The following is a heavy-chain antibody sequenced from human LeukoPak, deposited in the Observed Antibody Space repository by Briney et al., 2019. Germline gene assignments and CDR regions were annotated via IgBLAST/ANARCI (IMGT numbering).Heavy chain of an antibody. J-gene: IGHJ3*02. V-gene: IGHV3-21*01. CDR3: ARGSRFGVVGRDAFDI. CDR1: GFTFSRYS. Sequence: PGGSLRLSCAASGFTFSRYSRNWVRQAPGKGLEWVSSISISSNYIYYADSVKGRFTISRDNAKNSLYLQMNSLRAEDTAVYYCARGSRFGVVGRDAFDIWGQGTMVTVSS. D-gene: IGHD3-3*01. CDR2: ISISSNYI.